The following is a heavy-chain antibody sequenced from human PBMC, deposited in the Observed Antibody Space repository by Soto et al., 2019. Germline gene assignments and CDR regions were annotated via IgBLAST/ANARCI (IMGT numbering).Heavy chain of an antibody. Sequence: SETLSLTCAVSGGSISSSNWWSWVRQPPGKGLEWIGEIYYSGSTNYNPSLKSRVTISVDTSKNQFSLKLSSVTAAYTAVYYCARRYGDCFDFWGQGTLVTVSS. CDR3: ARRYGDCFDF. V-gene: IGHV4-4*02. D-gene: IGHD4-17*01. J-gene: IGHJ4*02. CDR1: GGSISSSNW. CDR2: IYYSGST.